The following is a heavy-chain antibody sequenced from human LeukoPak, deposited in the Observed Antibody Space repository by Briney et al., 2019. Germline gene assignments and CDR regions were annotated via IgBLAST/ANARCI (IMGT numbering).Heavy chain of an antibody. CDR3: VRRKGDSSGFYYVDY. V-gene: IGHV4-39*01. D-gene: IGHD3-22*01. CDR1: GGYVSSGDYY. CDR2: MYYDGST. J-gene: IGHJ4*02. Sequence: SETLSPTCTVSGGYVSSGDYYWGWVRQPPGKGLEWIGSMYYDGSTYSTPSLKSRVSISADTSKNQFSLKLSSVTAADTALYYCVRRKGDSSGFYYVDYWGQGTLVTVSS.